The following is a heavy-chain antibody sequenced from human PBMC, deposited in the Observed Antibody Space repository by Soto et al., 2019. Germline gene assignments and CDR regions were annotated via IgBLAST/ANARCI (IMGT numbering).Heavy chain of an antibody. Sequence: EVQLVESGGGLVKPGGSLRLSCAASGFTFSNAWMSWVRQAPGKGLEWVGRIKSKTDGGTTDYAAPVKGRFTISRDDSKNTLYLQMNSLKTEDTAVDYCTTSELELPCYYYYSMSVWGNATTVTVSS. CDR3: TTSELELPCYYYYSMSV. CDR2: IKSKTDGGTT. J-gene: IGHJ6*03. CDR1: GFTFSNAW. D-gene: IGHD1-7*01. V-gene: IGHV3-15*01.